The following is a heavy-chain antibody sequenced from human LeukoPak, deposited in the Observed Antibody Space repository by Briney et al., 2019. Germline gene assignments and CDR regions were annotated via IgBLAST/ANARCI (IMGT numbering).Heavy chain of an antibody. CDR3: TRVQAGRSGHMDV. CDR2: IDPDGSTT. Sequence: GGSLRLSCAASGFTLNGYWMHWVRQAPGEGLVWVSRIDPDGSTTNYAESVKGRFTTSRDNAKNTMYLQMNSLRAEDTALYYCTRVQAGRSGHMDVWGRGTTVTVSS. D-gene: IGHD2-8*02. J-gene: IGHJ6*02. CDR1: GFTLNGYW. V-gene: IGHV3-74*01.